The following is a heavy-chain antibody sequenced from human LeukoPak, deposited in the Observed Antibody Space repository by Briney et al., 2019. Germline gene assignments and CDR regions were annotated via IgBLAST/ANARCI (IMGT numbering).Heavy chain of an antibody. Sequence: SETLSLTCTVSGGSISSSSYYWGWNRQPPGKGLEWIGSIYYSGSTYYNPSLKSRVTISVDTSKNQFSLKLSSVTAADTAVYYCARLSLYYDFWSGYYLFWGQGTLVTVSS. D-gene: IGHD3-3*01. CDR2: IYYSGST. V-gene: IGHV4-39*01. CDR3: ARLSLYYDFWSGYYLF. CDR1: GGSISSSSYY. J-gene: IGHJ4*02.